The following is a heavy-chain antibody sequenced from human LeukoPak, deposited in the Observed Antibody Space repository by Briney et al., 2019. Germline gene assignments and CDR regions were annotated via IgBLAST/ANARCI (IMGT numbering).Heavy chain of an antibody. CDR1: GGSISRGDYY. Sequence: PSETLSLTCTVSGGSISRGDYYWRWIRQPPGKGLEWIGFIYHTGSFHYNPSLKSRVTISVDTYKNQFSLNLRSVTAADTAVYFCGRELRIVATTSVWYYFDYWGQGTLVTVSS. CDR3: GRELRIVATTSVWYYFDY. J-gene: IGHJ4*02. D-gene: IGHD5-12*01. CDR2: IYHTGSF. V-gene: IGHV4-30-4*01.